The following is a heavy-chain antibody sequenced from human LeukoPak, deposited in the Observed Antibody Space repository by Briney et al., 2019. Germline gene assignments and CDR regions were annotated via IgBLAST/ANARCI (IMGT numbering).Heavy chain of an antibody. Sequence: GGSLRLSCAASGFTFSSYWMHWVRQAPGKGLVWVSLISGDGSTTIYADSVKGRFTISRDNAKNTLFLQMNSLRAEDTAVYYCAKRSKGGDSTGYYSYFDLWGRGTLVTVSS. CDR1: GFTFSSYW. CDR2: ISGDGSTT. CDR3: AKRSKGGDSTGYYSYFDL. J-gene: IGHJ2*01. D-gene: IGHD3-22*01. V-gene: IGHV3-74*01.